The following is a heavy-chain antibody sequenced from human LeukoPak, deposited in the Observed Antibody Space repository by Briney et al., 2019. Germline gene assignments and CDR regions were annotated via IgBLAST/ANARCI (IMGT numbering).Heavy chain of an antibody. V-gene: IGHV3-20*04. D-gene: IGHD4-17*01. Sequence: GGSLRLSCAVSGFTFEDYGMSWVRQAPGKGLEWVSGINWNGGSTGYADSVKGRFTISRDNAKNSLYLQMNSLRAEDTALYYCARLYGDSENDAFDIWGQGTMVTVSS. CDR2: INWNGGST. CDR1: GFTFEDYG. J-gene: IGHJ3*02. CDR3: ARLYGDSENDAFDI.